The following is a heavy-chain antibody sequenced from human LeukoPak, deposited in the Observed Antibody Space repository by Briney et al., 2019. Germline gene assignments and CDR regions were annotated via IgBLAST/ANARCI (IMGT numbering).Heavy chain of an antibody. CDR3: AKGPTYDSLPYYFDY. J-gene: IGHJ4*02. D-gene: IGHD3-22*01. CDR2: ISSNGGST. V-gene: IGHV3-64D*09. CDR1: GFTFSYYA. Sequence: GGSLRLSCSASGFTFSYYAMHWVRQAAGKGLEFVSGISSNGGSTYYADSLKGRFTVSRDNSNNTLYLQMSSLRAEDTAIYYCAKGPTYDSLPYYFDYWGQGALVPVSS.